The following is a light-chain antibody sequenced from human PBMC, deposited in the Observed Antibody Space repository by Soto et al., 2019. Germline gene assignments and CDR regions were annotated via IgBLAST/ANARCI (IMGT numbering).Light chain of an antibody. CDR3: CSRL. V-gene: IGLV2-23*02. CDR1: STDPATYDL. CDR2: EVA. J-gene: IGLJ2*01. Sequence: QSALTQPASVSGSPGKSITISCPGTSTDPATYDLVSWYQQHPGKAPQLIIYEVAKRPSGVSARFSGSQSGDTASLTISGLQAADEAYYYCCSRLFGGGTKLTVL.